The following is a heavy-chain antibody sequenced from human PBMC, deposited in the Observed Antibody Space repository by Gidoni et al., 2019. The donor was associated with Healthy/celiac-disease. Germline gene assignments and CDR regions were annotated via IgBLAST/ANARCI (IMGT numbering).Heavy chain of an antibody. CDR2: IIPILGIA. CDR3: AEYGASEAYFDY. D-gene: IGHD4-17*01. Sequence: QVQLVQSGAEVKKPGSSVKVSCKASGGTFSSYAISWVRQAPGQGLEWMGRIIPILGIANYAQKFQGRVTITADKSTSTAYMELSSLRSVDTAVYYCAEYGASEAYFDYWGQGTLVTVSS. J-gene: IGHJ4*02. CDR1: GGTFSSYA. V-gene: IGHV1-69*09.